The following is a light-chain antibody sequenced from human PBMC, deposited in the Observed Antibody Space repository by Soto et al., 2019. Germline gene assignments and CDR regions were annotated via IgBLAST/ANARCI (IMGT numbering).Light chain of an antibody. V-gene: IGKV3-15*01. Sequence: EIVLTKSPATLSVSPGERVTLSCRASQTVSGDLAWYHHKPGQAPRLLIYDASARALDTPARFAGSGSGTEFTLTISSLQSEDFAVYFCQQYNNWPITFGQGTRLEIK. J-gene: IGKJ5*01. CDR1: QTVSGD. CDR3: QQYNNWPIT. CDR2: DAS.